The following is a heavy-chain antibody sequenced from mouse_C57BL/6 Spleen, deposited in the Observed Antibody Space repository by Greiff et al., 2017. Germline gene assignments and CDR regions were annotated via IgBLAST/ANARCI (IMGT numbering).Heavy chain of an antibody. J-gene: IGHJ2*01. V-gene: IGHV5-17*01. CDR1: GFTFSDYG. Sequence: EVKLVESGGGLVKPGGSLKLSCAASGFTFSDYGMHWVRQAPEKGLEWVAYISSGSSTIYYADTVKGRFTISRDNAKNTLFLQMTSLRSEDTAMYYCARANYYAPSDWGQGTTLTVSS. CDR3: ARANYYAPSD. CDR2: ISSGSSTI. D-gene: IGHD1-1*01.